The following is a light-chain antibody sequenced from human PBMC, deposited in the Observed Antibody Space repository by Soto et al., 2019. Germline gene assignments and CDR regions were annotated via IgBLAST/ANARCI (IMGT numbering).Light chain of an antibody. V-gene: IGLV2-14*01. CDR1: SSDVGAYNY. CDR2: QVS. CDR3: SSFTSNGAYV. Sequence: QSALTQPASVSGSPGQSITISCTGTSSDVGAYNYVSWYQQQSGKAPKLIIHQVSNRPSGVSKRFSGSKSGNTASLTISGLQAEDEADYYCSSFTSNGAYVFGTRTKDTV. J-gene: IGLJ1*01.